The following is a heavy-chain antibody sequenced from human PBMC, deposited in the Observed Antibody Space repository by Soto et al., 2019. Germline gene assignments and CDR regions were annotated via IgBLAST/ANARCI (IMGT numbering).Heavy chain of an antibody. CDR1: GGSISSSNW. Sequence: QVQLQESGPGLVKPSGTLSLTCAVSGGSISSSNWWSWVRQPPGKGLEWIGEIYHSGSTNYNPSLQSRVTISVAKSENQFSLKLSSVTAADTAVYYCARRGVGNFGVVKLRRWFDPWGQGTLVTVSS. CDR3: ARRGVGNFGVVKLRRWFDP. V-gene: IGHV4-4*02. D-gene: IGHD3-3*01. J-gene: IGHJ5*02. CDR2: IYHSGST.